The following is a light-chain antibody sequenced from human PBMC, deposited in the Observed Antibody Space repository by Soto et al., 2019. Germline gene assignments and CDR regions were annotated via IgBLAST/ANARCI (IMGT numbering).Light chain of an antibody. J-gene: IGKJ1*01. CDR3: MQGSYWPRT. Sequence: VMTQSPLSLPVTLGQPASISCRSSQSLLYTDGNTYLSWFQQRPGQSPRRLIYEVSNRDSGVPDRFSGSGSGTDFTPKISRVEAEDVGVYYCMQGSYWPRTFGQGTKVEIK. CDR1: QSLLYTDGNTY. V-gene: IGKV2-30*01. CDR2: EVS.